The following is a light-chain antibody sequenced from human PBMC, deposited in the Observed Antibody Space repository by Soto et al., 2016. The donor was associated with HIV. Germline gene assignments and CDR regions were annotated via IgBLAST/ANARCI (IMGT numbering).Light chain of an antibody. CDR3: QVWDGGSSHWV. CDR1: RVGGKS. CDR2: RDS. Sequence: SYELTQPPSVSVAPGKTASITCGGNRVGGKSVHWYQQKPGQAPALVVFRDSDRPSGIPERFSGSNSGNTATLTISRVEAGDEADYYCQVWDGGSSHWVFGGGTKLTVL. V-gene: IGLV3-21*03. J-gene: IGLJ3*02.